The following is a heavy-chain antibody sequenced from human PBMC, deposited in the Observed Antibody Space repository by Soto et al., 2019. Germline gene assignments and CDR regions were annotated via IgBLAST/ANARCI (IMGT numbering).Heavy chain of an antibody. D-gene: IGHD6-6*01. J-gene: IGHJ6*03. CDR3: ATQAPYSSSPYCYYYLDV. CDR2: INHTGST. CDR1: GGSFSGYY. Sequence: SETLSLTCAVYGGSFSGYYWSWIRQSPGKGLEWIGEINHTGSTNYNPSLKSRATISVDTSKNQFSLKLNSVTAADTAVYYCATQAPYSSSPYCYYYLDVWGKGTTVTVSS. V-gene: IGHV4-34*01.